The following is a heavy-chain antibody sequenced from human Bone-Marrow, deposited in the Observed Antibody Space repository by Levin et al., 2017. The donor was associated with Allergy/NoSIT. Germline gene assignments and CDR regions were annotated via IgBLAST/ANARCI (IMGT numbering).Heavy chain of an antibody. J-gene: IGHJ3*02. CDR1: GFTFSTYA. Sequence: GGSLRLSCAASGFTFSTYAMSWVRQAPGKGLEWVSAISGGGGTTYYADSVRGRFTISRDNSMNTLYLQMNSLRAEDTAVYYCAKDAPLRCSGGSCYSGASDSWGQGTMVTVSS. D-gene: IGHD2-15*01. CDR3: AKDAPLRCSGGSCYSGASDS. CDR2: ISGGGGTT. V-gene: IGHV3-23*01.